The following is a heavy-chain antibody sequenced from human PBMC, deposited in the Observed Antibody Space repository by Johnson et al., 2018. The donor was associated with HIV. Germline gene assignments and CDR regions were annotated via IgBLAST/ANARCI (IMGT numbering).Heavy chain of an antibody. V-gene: IGHV3-66*02. D-gene: IGHD4-23*01. Sequence: MQLVESGGGLVQPGGSLRLSCAASGITVGTNYMSWVRQAPGKGLEWVSVIFIVGDVYYADSVTGRFTLSRDNSKNTLYLQMDSLRGEDTADYYCARDPGNGGRPFDAFDIWGQGTMVTVSS. J-gene: IGHJ3*02. CDR3: ARDPGNGGRPFDAFDI. CDR2: IFIVGDV. CDR1: GITVGTNY.